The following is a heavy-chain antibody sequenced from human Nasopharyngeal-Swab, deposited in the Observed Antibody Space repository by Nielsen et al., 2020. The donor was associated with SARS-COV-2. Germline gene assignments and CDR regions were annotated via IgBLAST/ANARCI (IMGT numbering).Heavy chain of an antibody. J-gene: IGHJ4*02. CDR3: ARDHYDFWSGYNTRYYFDY. Sequence: GESLKISCAASGFTFSSYAVHWVRQAPGKGLEWVAVISYDGSNKYYADSVKGRFTISRDNSKNTLYLQMNSLRAEDTAVYYCARDHYDFWSGYNTRYYFDYWGQGTLVTVSS. CDR2: ISYDGSNK. CDR1: GFTFSSYA. V-gene: IGHV3-30-3*01. D-gene: IGHD3-3*01.